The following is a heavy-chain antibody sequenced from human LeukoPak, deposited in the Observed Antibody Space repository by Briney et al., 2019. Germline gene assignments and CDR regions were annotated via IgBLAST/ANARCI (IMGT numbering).Heavy chain of an antibody. J-gene: IGHJ4*02. CDR2: IYHSGST. Sequence: SETLSLTCAVSGGSISSSNWWSWVRQPPGKGLEWIGEIYHSGSTNYNPSLKSRVTISVDKSKNQFSLKLSSVTAADTAVYYCARHRVQLEHGFDYWGQGTLVTVSS. CDR3: ARHRVQLEHGFDY. V-gene: IGHV4-4*02. CDR1: GGSISSSNW. D-gene: IGHD1-1*01.